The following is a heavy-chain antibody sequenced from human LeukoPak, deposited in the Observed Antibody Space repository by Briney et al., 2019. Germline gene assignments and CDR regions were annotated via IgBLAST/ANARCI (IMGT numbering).Heavy chain of an antibody. CDR2: MNPNSGNT. D-gene: IGHD5-12*01. J-gene: IGHJ4*02. CDR1: AYTFTSYD. Sequence: GASVKVSCKASAYTFTSYDINWVRQATGQGLEWMGWMNPNSGNTGYAQRFQGRVTMTRDNSISTAYMELSKLTSEDTAVYFCARVSGFERKDSFSYWGQATMVTVSS. V-gene: IGHV1-8*01. CDR3: ARVSGFERKDSFSY.